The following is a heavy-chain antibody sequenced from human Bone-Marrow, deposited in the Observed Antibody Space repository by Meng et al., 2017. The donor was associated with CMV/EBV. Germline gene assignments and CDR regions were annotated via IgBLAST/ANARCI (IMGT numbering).Heavy chain of an antibody. CDR1: GFTFSSYW. Sequence: GESLKISCAASGFTFSSYWMSWVRQAPGKGLEWVANIKQDGSEKYYVDSVKGRFTISRDNSKNTLYLQMNSLRAEDTAVYYCAKEDAYYGDSLASYFDYWGQGTLVTVSS. V-gene: IGHV3-7*03. D-gene: IGHD4-17*01. J-gene: IGHJ4*02. CDR3: AKEDAYYGDSLASYFDY. CDR2: IKQDGSEK.